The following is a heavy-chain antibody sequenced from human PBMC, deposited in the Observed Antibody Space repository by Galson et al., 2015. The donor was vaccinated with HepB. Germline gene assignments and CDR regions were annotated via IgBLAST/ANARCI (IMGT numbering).Heavy chain of an antibody. CDR1: GFTFSSYS. V-gene: IGHV3-66*02. J-gene: IGHJ2*01. CDR3: AREKVLRWGPLGELSNWYFDL. CDR2: IYSGGST. D-gene: IGHD3-10*01. Sequence: SLRLSCAASGFTFSSYSMNWVRQAPGKGLEWVSVIYSGGSTYYADSVKGRFTISRDNSKNTLYLQMNSLRAEDTAVYYCAREKVLRWGPLGELSNWYFDLWGRGTLVTVSS.